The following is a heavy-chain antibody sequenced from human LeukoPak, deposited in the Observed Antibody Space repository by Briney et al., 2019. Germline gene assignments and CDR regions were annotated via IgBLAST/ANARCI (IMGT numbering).Heavy chain of an antibody. CDR1: GFTFSSYS. D-gene: IGHD1-26*01. CDR3: ARGSSGSYLADY. V-gene: IGHV3-21*01. Sequence: GGSLRLSCAASGFTFSSYSMNWVRQAPGKGLEWVSSISSSSSYIYYADSVKGRFTISRDNAENSLYLEMNSLRDEDTAVYYGARGSSGSYLADYWGRGSLVGVSS. CDR2: ISSSSSYI. J-gene: IGHJ4*02.